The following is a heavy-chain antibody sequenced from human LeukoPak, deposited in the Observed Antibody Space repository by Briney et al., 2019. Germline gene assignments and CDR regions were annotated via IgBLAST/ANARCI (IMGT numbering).Heavy chain of an antibody. D-gene: IGHD2-2*01. Sequence: GGSLRLSCAASGFTFSSYGMHWVRQAPGKGLEWVAFIRYDGSNKYYADSVKGRFTISRDNSKNTLYLQMNSLRAEDTAVYYCAKGAVEYQLPLDYWGQGTLVTVSS. CDR1: GFTFSSYG. CDR3: AKGAVEYQLPLDY. CDR2: IRYDGSNK. V-gene: IGHV3-30*02. J-gene: IGHJ4*02.